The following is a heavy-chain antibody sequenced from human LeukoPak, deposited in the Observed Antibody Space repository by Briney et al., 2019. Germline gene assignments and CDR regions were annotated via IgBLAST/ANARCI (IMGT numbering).Heavy chain of an antibody. CDR1: GYTFTSYG. D-gene: IGHD3-3*01. V-gene: IGHV1-18*01. J-gene: IGHJ4*02. CDR3: ARDKSITIFGVVSPGGY. Sequence: ASVKVSCKASGYTFTSYGISWVRQAPGQGLEWMGWISAYNGNTNYAQKLQGRVTMTTDTCTSTAYMELRSLRSDDTAVYYCARDKSITIFGVVSPGGYWGQGTLVTVSS. CDR2: ISAYNGNT.